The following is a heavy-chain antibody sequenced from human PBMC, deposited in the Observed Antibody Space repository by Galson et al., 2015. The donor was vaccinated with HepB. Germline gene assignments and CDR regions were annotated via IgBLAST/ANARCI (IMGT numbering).Heavy chain of an antibody. J-gene: IGHJ4*02. CDR1: GLSVYSNY. Sequence: SLRLSCAASGLSVYSNYMNCVRQAPGEGLEWVSLIYSSSSSTSYADLVRGRFTISRDTSKNTVYLQMSRLRGDDKAMYYCAQLGTGYWGRGTLVTVSS. D-gene: IGHD7-27*01. CDR2: IYSSSSST. CDR3: AQLGTGY. V-gene: IGHV3-53*01.